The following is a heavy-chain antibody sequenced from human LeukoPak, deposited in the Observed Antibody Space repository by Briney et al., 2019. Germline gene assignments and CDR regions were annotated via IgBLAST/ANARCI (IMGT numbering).Heavy chain of an antibody. CDR3: ARLHGSGSYTDY. J-gene: IGHJ4*02. D-gene: IGHD3-10*01. CDR2: IYYSGST. CDR1: GGFISSYY. Sequence: SETLSLTRTVSGGFISSYYWSWIRQPPGKGREWIGYIYYSGSTNYNPSLKSRVTISVDTSKNQFALKLSSVTAADTAVYYCARLHGSGSYTDYWGQGTLVTVSS. V-gene: IGHV4-59*08.